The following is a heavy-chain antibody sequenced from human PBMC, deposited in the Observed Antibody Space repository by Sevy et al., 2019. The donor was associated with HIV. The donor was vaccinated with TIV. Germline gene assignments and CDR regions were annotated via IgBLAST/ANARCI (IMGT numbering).Heavy chain of an antibody. CDR1: GGSISSYY. CDR2: IYTSGST. D-gene: IGHD3-10*01. CDR3: ARDGMVRGVTGDYYYYGMDV. V-gene: IGHV4-4*07. J-gene: IGHJ6*02. Sequence: SETLSLTCTVSGGSISSYYWSWIRQPAGKGLEWIGRIYTSGSTNYNPSLKSRVTMSVDTSKNQFSLKLGSVTAADTAVYYCARDGMVRGVTGDYYYYGMDVWGQGTTVTVSS.